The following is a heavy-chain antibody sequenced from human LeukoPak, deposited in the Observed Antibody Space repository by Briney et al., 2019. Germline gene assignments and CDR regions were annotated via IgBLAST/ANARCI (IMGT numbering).Heavy chain of an antibody. D-gene: IGHD6-19*01. CDR1: GYSISSGYS. CDR2: IYPSGST. V-gene: IGHV4-38-2*02. Sequence: PSETLSLTCAVSGYSISSGYSWGWIRQPPAKGLEWIGSIYPSGSTYYNPSLKSRVTISIDTSNNHFSLKLSSVTAADTAVYYCARDFWKYSSGWSVDYWGQGILVTVSS. J-gene: IGHJ4*02. CDR3: ARDFWKYSSGWSVDY.